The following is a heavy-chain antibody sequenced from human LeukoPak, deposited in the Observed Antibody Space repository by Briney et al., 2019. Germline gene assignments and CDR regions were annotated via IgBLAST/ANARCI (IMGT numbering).Heavy chain of an antibody. J-gene: IGHJ4*02. D-gene: IGHD2-15*01. V-gene: IGHV4-34*01. CDR3: ARRDGSSYRGGFFDY. CDR1: GGSFSGYY. CDR2: INHSGST. Sequence: SETLSLTCAVYGGSFSGYYWSWIRQPPGKGLEWIGEINHSGSTNYNPSLKSRVTISVDTSKSQFSLKLSSVTAADTAVYYCARRDGSSYRGGFFDYWGQGTLVTVSS.